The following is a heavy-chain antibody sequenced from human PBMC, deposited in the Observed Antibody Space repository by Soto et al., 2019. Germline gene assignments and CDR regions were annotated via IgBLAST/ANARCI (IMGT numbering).Heavy chain of an antibody. CDR1: GFTFDDYA. CDR2: ISWNSGDI. V-gene: IGHV3-9*01. CDR3: AKDRNGRYYYRMDV. D-gene: IGHD2-8*01. Sequence: PGGSLRLSCAASGFTFDDYAMHWVRQAPGKGLEWVSGISWNSGDIGYADSVKGRFTISRDNAKNSLYLQMNSLRAEDTALYYCAKDRNGRYYYRMDVWGQGTTVTVSS. J-gene: IGHJ6*02.